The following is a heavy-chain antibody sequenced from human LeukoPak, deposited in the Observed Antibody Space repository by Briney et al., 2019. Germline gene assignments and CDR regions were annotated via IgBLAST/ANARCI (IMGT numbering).Heavy chain of an antibody. V-gene: IGHV4-4*07. CDR3: ARDGTYYDFWSGYWYYGMDV. J-gene: IGHJ6*02. D-gene: IGHD3-3*01. Sequence: TSETLSLTCTVSGGSISSYYWSWIRQPAGKGLEWIGRIYTSGSTNYNPSLKSRVTMSVDTSKNQFSLKLSSVTAADTAVYYCARDGTYYDFWSGYWYYGMDVWGQGTTVTVSS. CDR2: IYTSGST. CDR1: GGSISSYY.